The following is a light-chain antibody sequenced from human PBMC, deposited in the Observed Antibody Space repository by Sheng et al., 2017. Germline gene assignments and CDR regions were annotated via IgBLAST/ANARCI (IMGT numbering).Light chain of an antibody. Sequence: EIVLTQSPATLSLFPGERATLSCRASQSVLNYLAWYQQKPGQAPRLLIYDASNRATGIPARFSGSGSGTDFTLTISSLEPEDFAVYYCQQRRSWPLTFGGG. J-gene: IGKJ4*01. CDR3: QQRRSWPLT. CDR2: DAS. V-gene: IGKV3-11*01. CDR1: QSVLNY.